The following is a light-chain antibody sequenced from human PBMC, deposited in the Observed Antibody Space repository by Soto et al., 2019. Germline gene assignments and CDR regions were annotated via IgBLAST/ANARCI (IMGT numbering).Light chain of an antibody. Sequence: QSVLTQPASVSGSPGQSITISCTGTSNDVGGYNYVSWFQQHPGKAPKLLIYDVTNRPSGVSNRFSGSKSGNTASLTISGLQADDDADYYCSSFSSNSTLVFGGGTNVTVL. V-gene: IGLV2-14*03. CDR3: SSFSSNSTLV. J-gene: IGLJ2*01. CDR1: SNDVGGYNY. CDR2: DVT.